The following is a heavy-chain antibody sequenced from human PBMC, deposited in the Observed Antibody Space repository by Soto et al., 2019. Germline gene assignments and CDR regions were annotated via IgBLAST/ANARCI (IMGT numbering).Heavy chain of an antibody. CDR1: GFTFSRYG. CDR3: ARALDGYNYFDY. J-gene: IGHJ4*02. CDR2: IWYDGSNK. Sequence: QVQLVESGGGVVQPGRSLRLSCAASGFTFSRYGMHWVRQAPGKGLEWVAVIWYDGSNKYYADSVKGRFTISRDNSKNTLYLQMNRLRAEDTAVYYSARALDGYNYFDYWGQGTLVTVSS. V-gene: IGHV3-33*01. D-gene: IGHD5-12*01.